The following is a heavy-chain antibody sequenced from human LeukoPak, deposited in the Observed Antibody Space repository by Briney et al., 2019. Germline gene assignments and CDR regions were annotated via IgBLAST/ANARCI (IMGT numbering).Heavy chain of an antibody. CDR2: THPSGNT. CDR3: ARKAPKKGWFDP. CDR1: GGSNNSYY. J-gene: IGHJ5*02. V-gene: IGHV4-4*09. Sequence: SETLSLTCTVSGGSNNSYYWSWIRQPPGKGLEWIGYTHPSGNTNYSPSLKSRVTISIDMSRNQFSLKLRPVTAADTAVYYCARKAPKKGWFDPWGQGTLVTVSS.